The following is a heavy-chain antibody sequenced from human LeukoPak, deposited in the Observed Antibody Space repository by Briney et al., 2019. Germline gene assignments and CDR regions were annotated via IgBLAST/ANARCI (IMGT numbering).Heavy chain of an antibody. CDR1: GASISSGDYY. CDR3: PSTNCSRSGCLGANGFAP. J-gene: IGHJ5*02. Sequence: PSQTLSLTCTVSGASISSGDYYWSWIRQPPGKGLEWIGSIYYSGSTFHYNPSLKSRVAISIDTSKNQFSLSLTSVTAADPAVYYCPSTNCSRSGCLGANGFAPWGQEPLVTVSS. D-gene: IGHD2-2*01. V-gene: IGHV4-30-4*08. CDR2: IYYSGST.